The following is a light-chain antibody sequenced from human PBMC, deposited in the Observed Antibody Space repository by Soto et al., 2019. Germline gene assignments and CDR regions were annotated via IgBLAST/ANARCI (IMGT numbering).Light chain of an antibody. Sequence: DIVMTQSPDSLAVSLGESATINCKSSQSVLYSSNNKNYLGWYQQKPGQSPNLLIYWASTRESGVPDRFSGSGSGTEFTLTISSLQAEDVAVYYCQQYYSIPYTFGRGTKVDIK. V-gene: IGKV4-1*01. CDR1: QSVLYSSNNKNY. CDR3: QQYYSIPYT. CDR2: WAS. J-gene: IGKJ2*01.